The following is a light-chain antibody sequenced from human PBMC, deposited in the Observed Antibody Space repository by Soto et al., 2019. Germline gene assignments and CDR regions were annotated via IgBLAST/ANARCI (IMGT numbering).Light chain of an antibody. CDR3: QQFSNSRLT. J-gene: IGKJ1*01. CDR2: DAS. CDR1: QTVRNNY. Sequence: EYVLNHSPCTLSLSPGERATLSCRASQTVRNNYLAWYQQKPGQATRLLIYDASSRATGIPDRFSGGGSGTDFTLTISRLEPEDFAVYYCQQFSNSRLTFGQGGKVDI. V-gene: IGKV3-20*01.